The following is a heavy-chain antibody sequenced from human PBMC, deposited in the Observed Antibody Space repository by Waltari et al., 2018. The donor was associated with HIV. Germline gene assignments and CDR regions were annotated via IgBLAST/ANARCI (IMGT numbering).Heavy chain of an antibody. J-gene: IGHJ5*02. CDR1: AYSVSSYW. V-gene: IGHV5-51*03. CDR2: SYPDDSDP. Sequence: EVQLVQSGAEVKKPGEYLRISCKGSAYSVSSYWISSVRQMPGKGREWMGISYPDDSDPRYSPSFQGQVTMSADKSLSTAYLQWSSLKASDTAMYYCARLGSSRDFWSGQNCFDPWGQGTLVTVSS. CDR3: ARLGSSRDFWSGQNCFDP. D-gene: IGHD3-3*01.